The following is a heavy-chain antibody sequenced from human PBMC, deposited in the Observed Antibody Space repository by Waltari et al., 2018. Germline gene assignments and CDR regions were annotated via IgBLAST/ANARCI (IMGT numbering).Heavy chain of an antibody. V-gene: IGHV4-39*07. D-gene: IGHD6-13*01. J-gene: IGHJ4*02. CDR3: ARDGIAAAGMGY. Sequence: QLQLQESGPGLVKPSETLSLTCTVSGGSISSSSYYWGWIRQPPGKGLEWIGSIYYSVSTYYSPSLKSRVTISVDTSKNQFSLKLSSVTAADTAVYYCARDGIAAAGMGYWGQGTLVTVSS. CDR1: GGSISSSSYY. CDR2: IYYSVST.